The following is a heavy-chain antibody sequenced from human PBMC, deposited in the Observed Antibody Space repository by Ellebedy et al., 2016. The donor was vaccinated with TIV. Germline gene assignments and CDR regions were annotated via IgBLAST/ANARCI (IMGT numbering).Heavy chain of an antibody. D-gene: IGHD4-17*01. Sequence: SGPTLVKPTETLTLTCTVSGFSLSNARMGVSWIRQPPGKALEWLAHIFSNDEKSYSTSLKSRLTISKDTSKSQVVLTMTNMDPVDTATYYCARFLREVSHRWFDPWGQGTLVTVSS. CDR1: GFSLSNARMG. J-gene: IGHJ5*02. CDR3: ARFLREVSHRWFDP. V-gene: IGHV2-26*01. CDR2: IFSNDEK.